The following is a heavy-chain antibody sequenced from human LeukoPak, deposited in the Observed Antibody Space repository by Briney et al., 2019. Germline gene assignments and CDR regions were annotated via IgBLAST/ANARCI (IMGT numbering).Heavy chain of an antibody. CDR3: ARDSVILGAFDI. J-gene: IGHJ3*02. D-gene: IGHD2/OR15-2a*01. Sequence: GGSLRLSCAASGFTFSSYSMNRVRQAPGKGLEWVSSISSSSSYIYYADSVKGRFTISRDNAKNSLYLQMNSLRAEDTAVYYCARDSVILGAFDIWGQGTMVTVSS. V-gene: IGHV3-21*01. CDR2: ISSSSSYI. CDR1: GFTFSSYS.